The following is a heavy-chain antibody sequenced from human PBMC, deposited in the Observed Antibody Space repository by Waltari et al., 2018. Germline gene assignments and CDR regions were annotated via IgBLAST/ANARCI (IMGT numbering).Heavy chain of an antibody. D-gene: IGHD3-16*01. Sequence: EVQLVESGGGLVKPGGSLRLSCAASGFTFSSYTMNWVRQAPGKGLEWVSSISSDSSSIYNADSVKGRCTISRDRAKNSLYLQMNSLRAEDTAVYYCARDGGIRDLDYWGQGTQVTVSS. CDR2: ISSDSSSI. J-gene: IGHJ4*02. CDR1: GFTFSSYT. CDR3: ARDGGIRDLDY. V-gene: IGHV3-21*01.